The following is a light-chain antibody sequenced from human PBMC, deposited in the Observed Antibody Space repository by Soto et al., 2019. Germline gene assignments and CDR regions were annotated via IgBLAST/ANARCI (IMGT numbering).Light chain of an antibody. CDR1: QSFSSS. CDR3: QQYNNWPFT. J-gene: IGKJ4*01. V-gene: IGKV3-15*01. CDR2: DAS. Sequence: EIVMTQSPATLSVSPGERATLSCRARQSFSSSLAWYQQKPGQAPRLLIYDASARATGIPARFSGSGSGTEVTLTISSLQSEDFAVYYCQQYNNWPFTFGGGTKVEI.